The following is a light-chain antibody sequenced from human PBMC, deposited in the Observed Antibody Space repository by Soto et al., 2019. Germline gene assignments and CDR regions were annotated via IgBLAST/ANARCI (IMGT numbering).Light chain of an antibody. CDR3: QQYSSLWT. CDR2: GAS. V-gene: IGKV3-20*01. Sequence: IVFTHSPGTGSFSPGEIATLSCRTSQSVSNNYLAWYQQKPGQAPRLLIYGASSRATGIPDRFSGGGSGTDFTLSISRLEPEDFAVYYCQQYSSLWTFGQGTKVDI. CDR1: QSVSNNY. J-gene: IGKJ1*01.